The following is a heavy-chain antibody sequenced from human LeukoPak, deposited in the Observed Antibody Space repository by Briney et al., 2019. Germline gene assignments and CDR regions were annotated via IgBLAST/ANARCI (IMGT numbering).Heavy chain of an antibody. Sequence: GGSLRLSCAASGFTFSSYAMHWVRQAPGKGLEWVAVISYDGSNKYYADCVKGRFTISSDNSKNTLYLQMNSLRAEDTAVYYCAGSGGTYYYDSSGSGDAFDICGQGTMVTVSS. J-gene: IGHJ3*02. D-gene: IGHD3-22*01. V-gene: IGHV3-30*04. CDR3: AGSGGTYYYDSSGSGDAFDI. CDR2: ISYDGSNK. CDR1: GFTFSSYA.